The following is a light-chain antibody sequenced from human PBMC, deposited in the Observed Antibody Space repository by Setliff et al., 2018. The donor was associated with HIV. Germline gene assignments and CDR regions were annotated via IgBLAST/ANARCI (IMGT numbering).Light chain of an antibody. J-gene: IGLJ1*01. CDR1: IDPYNS. CDR3: SSYTSSGAPSYV. V-gene: IGLV2-14*01. Sequence: QSALTQPASVSGSPGQLITVSCTDIDPYNSVSWYQQLPGKAPKLILYEVSVRPSGISHRFAGSKSDNTASLTISGLEAEDEGSYYCSSYTSSGAPSYVFGTGTKVTVL. CDR2: EVS.